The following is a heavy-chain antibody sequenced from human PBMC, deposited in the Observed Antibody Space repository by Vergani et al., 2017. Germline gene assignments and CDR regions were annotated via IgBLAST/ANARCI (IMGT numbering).Heavy chain of an antibody. D-gene: IGHD6-6*01. CDR1: GYTFTGYY. J-gene: IGHJ4*02. CDR3: ARDRLLSIAARRGKYYFDY. V-gene: IGHV1-2*02. Sequence: QVQPVQSGAEVKKPGASVKVSCKASGYTFTGYYMHWVRQAPGQGLEWMGWINPNSGGTNYAQKFQGRVTMTRDTSRSTAYMELSRLRSDDTAVYYCARDRLLSIAARRGKYYFDYWGQGTLVTVSS. CDR2: INPNSGGT.